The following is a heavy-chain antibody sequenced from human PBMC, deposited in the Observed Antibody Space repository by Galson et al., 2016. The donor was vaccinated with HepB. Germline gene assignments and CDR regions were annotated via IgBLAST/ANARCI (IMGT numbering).Heavy chain of an antibody. CDR2: ISTSGVNT. Sequence: SLRLSCATSGFSFSNYWMAWVRQAPGKGLEWVSGISTSGVNTYHADSVKGRFTISRDNSKNTLFLQMHSLRAEDTALYYCAKASGSSTSNWFDPWGQGTLVTVSS. CDR3: AKASGSSTSNWFDP. V-gene: IGHV3-23*01. D-gene: IGHD6-13*01. CDR1: GFSFSNYW. J-gene: IGHJ5*02.